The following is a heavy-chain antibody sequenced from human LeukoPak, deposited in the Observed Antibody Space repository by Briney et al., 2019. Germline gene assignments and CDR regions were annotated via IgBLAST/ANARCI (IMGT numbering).Heavy chain of an antibody. V-gene: IGHV4-59*01. CDR2: IYYSGST. D-gene: IGHD3-3*01. Sequence: SETLSLTCTVSGGSISSYYWSWIRQPPGKGLEWIGYIYYSGSTNYNPSLKSRVTISVDTSKNQFSLKLSSVTAADTAVYYCARGRTYYDFWSGYYIPPYYFDYWGQGTLVTVSS. CDR3: ARGRTYYDFWSGYYIPPYYFDY. CDR1: GGSISSYY. J-gene: IGHJ4*02.